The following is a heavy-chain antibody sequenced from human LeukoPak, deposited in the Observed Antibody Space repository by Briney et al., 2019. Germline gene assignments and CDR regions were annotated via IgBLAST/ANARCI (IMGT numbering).Heavy chain of an antibody. J-gene: IGHJ4*01. CDR1: GGHINDYY. Sequence: SETLSLTCSFSGGHINDYYWSWIRQPAGKALEWIGLIHSSGSTSYNPSLQSRVTMSIDTSKKQFSLNLRSVTAADTAVYYCAAALFRVKAVRGPTSFDYWGHGTLVTVSS. CDR3: AAALFRVKAVRGPTSFDY. V-gene: IGHV4-4*07. CDR2: IHSSGST. D-gene: IGHD3-10*01.